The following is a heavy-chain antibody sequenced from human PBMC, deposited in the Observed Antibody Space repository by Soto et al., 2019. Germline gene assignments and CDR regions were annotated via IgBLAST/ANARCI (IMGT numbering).Heavy chain of an antibody. D-gene: IGHD6-25*01. J-gene: IGHJ6*02. Sequence: GASVKVSCKASGYTFTSYYMHWVRQAPGQGLEWMGIINPGGGSTDYAQNFQSRLTMTRDASTNTGYMELSSLRSEDTAVYFCARDRGRAAAGEYYYYGMDVWGQGTTVTVSS. CDR2: INPGGGST. CDR3: ARDRGRAAAGEYYYYGMDV. V-gene: IGHV1-46*01. CDR1: GYTFTSYY.